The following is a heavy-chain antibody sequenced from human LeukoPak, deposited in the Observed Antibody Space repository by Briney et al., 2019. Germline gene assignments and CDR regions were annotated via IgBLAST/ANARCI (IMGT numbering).Heavy chain of an antibody. J-gene: IGHJ4*02. V-gene: IGHV4-38-2*02. CDR3: AREFAGATDY. D-gene: IGHD1-26*01. Sequence: SETLSLTCTVSGYSISSGYYWGWIRQPPGKGLEWIGSIYHSGSTYYNPSLKSRVTISVDTSKNQFSLKLSSVTAADTAVYYCAREFAGATDYWGQGTLVTVSS. CDR1: GYSISSGYY. CDR2: IYHSGST.